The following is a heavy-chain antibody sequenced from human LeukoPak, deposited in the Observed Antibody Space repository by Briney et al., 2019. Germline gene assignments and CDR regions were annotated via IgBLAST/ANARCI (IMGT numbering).Heavy chain of an antibody. CDR2: INQDGSAK. J-gene: IGHJ4*02. CDR3: ARWEIRGTAHQLDY. D-gene: IGHD1-7*01. Sequence: GGSLRLSCAASGFSLSSHWMSWVRQAPGKGLEWVANINQDGSAKYYVDSVKGRFTISRDNAKNSMYLQMNSLRAEDTAVYYCARWEIRGTAHQLDYWGQGTLVTVSS. CDR1: GFSLSSHW. V-gene: IGHV3-7*01.